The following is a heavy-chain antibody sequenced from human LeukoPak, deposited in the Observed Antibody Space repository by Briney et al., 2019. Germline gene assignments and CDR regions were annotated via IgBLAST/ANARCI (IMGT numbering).Heavy chain of an antibody. CDR1: GFTFSSYG. CDR3: ARDRAYAFDN. Sequence: PGRSLRLSCAASGFTFSSYGMHWVRQAPGKGLEWVAVISYDGSNKYYADSVKGRFTISRDNAKNSVYLQMNSLRDEDTAVYYCARDRAYAFDNWGQGTMVTVSS. D-gene: IGHD3-10*01. CDR2: ISYDGSNK. V-gene: IGHV3-30*03. J-gene: IGHJ3*02.